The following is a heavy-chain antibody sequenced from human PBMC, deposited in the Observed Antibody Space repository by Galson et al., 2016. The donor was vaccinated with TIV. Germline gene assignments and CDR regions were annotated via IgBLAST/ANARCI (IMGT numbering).Heavy chain of an antibody. J-gene: IGHJ6*02. V-gene: IGHV1-18*04. CDR1: GYXFSYXG. CDR3: ARDRGSMTMILVVDYYYGMDV. Sequence: VKVSCKASGYXFSYXGISWVRRAPGQGLEWMGWISGHSGNTDYARKFQGRLVMTTDTSTGTAFMEVRSLTSDDTAVYYCARDRGSMTMILVVDYYYGMDVWGQGTTVTVSS. CDR2: ISGHSGNT. D-gene: IGHD3-22*01.